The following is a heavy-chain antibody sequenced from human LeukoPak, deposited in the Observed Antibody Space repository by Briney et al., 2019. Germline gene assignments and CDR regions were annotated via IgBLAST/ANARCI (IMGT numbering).Heavy chain of an antibody. CDR1: GYIFTSYG. D-gene: IGHD6-13*01. Sequence: ASVKVSCKASGYIFTSYGISWVRQAPGQGLEWMGWISAYNGNTNYAQKFQGRVTMTTDTSTSTADMELRSLRSDDTAVYYCARDSPYSSSSLGFDYWGQGTLVTVSS. V-gene: IGHV1-18*01. CDR3: ARDSPYSSSSLGFDY. J-gene: IGHJ4*02. CDR2: ISAYNGNT.